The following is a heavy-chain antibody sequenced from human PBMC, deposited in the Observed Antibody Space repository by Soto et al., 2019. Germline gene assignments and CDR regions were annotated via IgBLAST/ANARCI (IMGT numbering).Heavy chain of an antibody. CDR3: ARESGGATATLDYYYFYLDV. CDR2: INPNGGVT. Sequence: QVPLVQSGAEVRKPGASVTVSCRSSGDSFNDYYIHWVRQAPGQGFEWMGWINPNGGVTKYAQKFQGWVSMTRDTSIRTVYMQPTRLRSDDTAVYYCARESGGATATLDYYYFYLDVWGTGTTVTVSS. CDR1: GDSFNDYY. D-gene: IGHD5-12*01. V-gene: IGHV1-2*04. J-gene: IGHJ6*03.